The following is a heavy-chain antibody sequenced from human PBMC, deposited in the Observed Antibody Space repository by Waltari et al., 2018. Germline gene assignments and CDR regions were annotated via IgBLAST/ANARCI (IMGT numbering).Heavy chain of an antibody. J-gene: IGHJ4*02. CDR1: GGSISSYY. CDR2: IYTSGST. CDR3: ARIIVVVPAAIYNFDY. V-gene: IGHV4-4*07. D-gene: IGHD2-2*01. Sequence: QVQLQESGPGLVKPSETLSLTCTVSGGSISSYYWSWIRQPAGKGLEWIGRIYTSGSTNYNPSLKSRVTISVDTSKNQFSLKLSSVTAADTAVYYCARIIVVVPAAIYNFDYWGQGTLVTVSS.